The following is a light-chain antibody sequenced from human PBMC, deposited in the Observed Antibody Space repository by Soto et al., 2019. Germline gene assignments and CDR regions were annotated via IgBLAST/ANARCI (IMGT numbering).Light chain of an antibody. CDR3: QQYGSSSWT. J-gene: IGKJ1*01. CDR2: GAS. Sequence: EIVLTQSPCTLSLSPGKRGTRSCRASQSISSSYLAWYQQRPGQAPRLLIYGASSRATGIPDRFSGSGSGTEFTLTISRLEPEDFAVYYCQQYGSSSWTFGQGTTGDIK. CDR1: QSISSSY. V-gene: IGKV3-20*01.